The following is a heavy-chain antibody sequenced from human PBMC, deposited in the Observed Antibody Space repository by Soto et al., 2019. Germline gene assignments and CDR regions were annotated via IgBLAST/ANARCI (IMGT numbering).Heavy chain of an antibody. Sequence: GGSLRLSCAASGFTFSSYAMSWVRQAPGKGLEWVSAISGSGGSTYYADSVKGRFTISRDNSKNTLYLQMNSLRAEDTAVYYCAKAGNPINMVRGGHYYYYGMDVWGQGTTVTVSS. V-gene: IGHV3-23*01. CDR1: GFTFSSYA. CDR2: ISGSGGST. D-gene: IGHD3-10*01. J-gene: IGHJ6*02. CDR3: AKAGNPINMVRGGHYYYYGMDV.